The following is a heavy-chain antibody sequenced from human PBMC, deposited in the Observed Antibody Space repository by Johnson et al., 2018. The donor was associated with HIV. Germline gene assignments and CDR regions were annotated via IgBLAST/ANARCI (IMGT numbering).Heavy chain of an antibody. D-gene: IGHD5-24*01. CDR2: IRSDGSNK. Sequence: QMQLVESGGGVVQPGGSLRLSCAASGFTFSSYGMHWVRQAPGKGLEWVAFIRSDGSNKYFADSVKGRFTISRDNSKNTLYLQMNRLRAEDTAVYYCAREWLYGFDIWGQGTMVTVSS. CDR3: AREWLYGFDI. V-gene: IGHV3-30*02. CDR1: GFTFSSYG. J-gene: IGHJ3*02.